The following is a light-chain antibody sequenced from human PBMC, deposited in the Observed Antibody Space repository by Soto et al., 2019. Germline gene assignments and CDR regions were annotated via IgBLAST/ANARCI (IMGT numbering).Light chain of an antibody. CDR2: DAS. J-gene: IGKJ4*01. CDR3: PQRSNWPPVT. CDR1: QSVSSY. Sequence: EIVLTQSPATLSLSPGERATLSCRASQSVSSYLAWYQQKPGQAPRLLFYDASNRATGIPARFSGSGSGTDFTLTISSLEPEDFAIYYCPQRSNWPPVTFGGGTKVEIK. V-gene: IGKV3-11*01.